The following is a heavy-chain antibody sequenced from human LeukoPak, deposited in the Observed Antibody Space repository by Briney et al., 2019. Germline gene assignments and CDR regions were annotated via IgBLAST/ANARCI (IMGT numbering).Heavy chain of an antibody. D-gene: IGHD3-16*02. J-gene: IGHJ2*01. Sequence: GGSLRLSCAVSGFTFTGFTFSTYAMHWVRQAPEKGLEWVSTIHGGGDVTYYADSVKGRFTISRDNSRNTLYLQMNSLRAEDTAVYDCAKALSSSFYYFDLGGRGTLVTVSS. V-gene: IGHV3-23*01. CDR1: GFTFTGFTFSTYA. CDR2: IHGGGDVT. CDR3: AKALSSSFYYFDL.